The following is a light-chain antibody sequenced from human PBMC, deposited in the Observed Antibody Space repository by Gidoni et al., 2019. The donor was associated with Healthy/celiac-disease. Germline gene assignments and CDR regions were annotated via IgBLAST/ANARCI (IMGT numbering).Light chain of an antibody. J-gene: IGLJ3*02. CDR3: KVWERSSDHWV. Sequence: SYVLTQPPSVSFAPGQTARITCGGNNIGSKSVHWYQQKPRQAPVLVVYDDSDRPSGIPERFSGSNAGNTATMTISRVEAGDEADYYWKVWERSSDHWVFGGGTKLTVL. CDR1: NIGSKS. V-gene: IGLV3-21*02. CDR2: DDS.